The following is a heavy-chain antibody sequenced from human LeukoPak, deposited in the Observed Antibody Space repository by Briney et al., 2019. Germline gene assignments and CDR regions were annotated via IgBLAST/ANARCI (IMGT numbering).Heavy chain of an antibody. Sequence: SETLSLTCTVSGGSISDYYWSWIRQSPGKVLEWIGYIYYSGTTNYNPSLKSRVTISVDTSKNQFSLKLSSVPAADTAVYFCSRAVAGSVGWFDPWGQGTLVTVSS. D-gene: IGHD6-19*01. CDR2: IYYSGTT. CDR3: SRAVAGSVGWFDP. CDR1: GGSISDYY. V-gene: IGHV4-59*01. J-gene: IGHJ5*02.